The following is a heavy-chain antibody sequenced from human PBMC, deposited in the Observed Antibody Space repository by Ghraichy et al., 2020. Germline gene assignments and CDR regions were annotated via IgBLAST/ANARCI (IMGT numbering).Heavy chain of an antibody. Sequence: SETLSLTCTVSGGSISSYYWSWIRQPPGKGLEWIGYIYYSGSTNYNPSLKSRVTISVDTSKNQFSLKLSSVTAADTAVYYCARQDCSSTSCHNDYWGQGTLVTVSS. CDR1: GGSISSYY. J-gene: IGHJ4*02. D-gene: IGHD2-2*02. CDR3: ARQDCSSTSCHNDY. V-gene: IGHV4-59*08. CDR2: IYYSGST.